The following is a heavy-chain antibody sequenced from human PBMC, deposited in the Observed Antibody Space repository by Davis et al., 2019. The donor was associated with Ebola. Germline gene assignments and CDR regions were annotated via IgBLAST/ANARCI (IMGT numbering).Heavy chain of an antibody. CDR2: ISSSSSYI. V-gene: IGHV3-21*01. Sequence: PSETLSLTCAASGFTFSSYGMNWVRQAPGKGLEWVSSISSSSSYIYYADSVKGRFTISRDNAKNSLYLQMNSLRAEDTAVYYCANLSLYDILTGYSTQTFDYWGQGTLVTVSS. CDR3: ANLSLYDILTGYSTQTFDY. CDR1: GFTFSSYG. D-gene: IGHD3-9*01. J-gene: IGHJ4*02.